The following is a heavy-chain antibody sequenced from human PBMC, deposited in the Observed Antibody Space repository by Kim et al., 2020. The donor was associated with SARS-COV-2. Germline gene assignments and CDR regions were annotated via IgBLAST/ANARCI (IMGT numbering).Heavy chain of an antibody. Sequence: YSPSLKSRLTITKDTSKNQVVLTITNMDPVDTATYYCAHRPSGFDKPFFDYWGQGTLVTVSS. D-gene: IGHD3-10*01. V-gene: IGHV2-5*01. J-gene: IGHJ4*02. CDR3: AHRPSGFDKPFFDY.